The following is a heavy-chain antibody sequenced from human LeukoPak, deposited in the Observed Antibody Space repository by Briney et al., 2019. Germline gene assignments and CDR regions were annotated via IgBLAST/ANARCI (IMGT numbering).Heavy chain of an antibody. CDR2: IIPIFGTA. D-gene: IGHD6-6*01. J-gene: IGHJ4*02. CDR1: GGTFSSYA. CDR3: ARSQGHRRGRAARPDYFDY. V-gene: IGHV1-69*05. Sequence: ASVKVSCKASGGTFSSYAIGWVRQAPGQGLEWMGGIIPIFGTANYAQKFQGRVTITTDESTSTAYMELSSLRSEDTAVYYCARSQGHRRGRAARPDYFDYWGQGTLVTVSS.